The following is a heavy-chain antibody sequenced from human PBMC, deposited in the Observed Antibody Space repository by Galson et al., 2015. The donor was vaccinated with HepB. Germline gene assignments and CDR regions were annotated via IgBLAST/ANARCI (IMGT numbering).Heavy chain of an antibody. CDR1: GYTLTELS. J-gene: IGHJ6*02. CDR2: FDPEDGET. V-gene: IGHV1-24*01. Sequence: SVKVSCKVSGYTLTELSMHWVRQAPGKGLEWMGGFDPEDGETIYAQKFQGRVTMTEDTSTDTAYMELSSLRSEDTAVYYCATQGGGLWFGESRYYYYYGMDVWGQGTTVTVSS. CDR3: ATQGGGLWFGESRYYYYYGMDV. D-gene: IGHD3-10*01.